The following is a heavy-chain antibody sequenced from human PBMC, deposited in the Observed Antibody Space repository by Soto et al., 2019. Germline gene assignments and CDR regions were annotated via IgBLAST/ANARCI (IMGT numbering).Heavy chain of an antibody. V-gene: IGHV3-23*01. CDR1: GFTFSSYA. Sequence: GGSLRLSCAASGFTFSSYAMSWVRQAPGKGLEWVSAISGSGGSTYYAESGKGRFTISRDNSKNTLYLQMNSLGAEDTAVYYCAKAPHYDFWSGSRYYYMDVWGKGTTVTVSS. D-gene: IGHD3-3*01. J-gene: IGHJ6*03. CDR3: AKAPHYDFWSGSRYYYMDV. CDR2: ISGSGGST.